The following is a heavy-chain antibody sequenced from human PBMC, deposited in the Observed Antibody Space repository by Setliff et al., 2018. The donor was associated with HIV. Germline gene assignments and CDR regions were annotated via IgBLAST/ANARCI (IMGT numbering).Heavy chain of an antibody. CDR1: GGSISSYY. Sequence: SETLSLTCTVSGGSISSYYWSWIRQPPGKGLEWIGYIYYSGSTNYNPSLKSRVTISVDTSKNQFSLKLSSATAADTAVYYCARVDGSSDAFDIWGQGTMVTVSS. D-gene: IGHD3-10*01. J-gene: IGHJ3*02. CDR3: ARVDGSSDAFDI. V-gene: IGHV4-59*01. CDR2: IYYSGST.